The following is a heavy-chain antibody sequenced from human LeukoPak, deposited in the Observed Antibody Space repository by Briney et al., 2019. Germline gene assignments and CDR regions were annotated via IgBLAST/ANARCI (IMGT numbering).Heavy chain of an antibody. CDR3: ARRGYSGYDPSWFDP. J-gene: IGHJ5*02. CDR1: GGSISSSSYY. CDR2: IYYSGST. V-gene: IGHV4-39*01. Sequence: SETLSLTCTVSGGSISSSSYYWGWIGQPPGKGLEWIGSIYYSGSTYYNPSLKSRVTISVDTSKNQFSLKLSSVTAADTAVYYCARRGYSGYDPSWFDPWGQGTLVTVSS. D-gene: IGHD5-12*01.